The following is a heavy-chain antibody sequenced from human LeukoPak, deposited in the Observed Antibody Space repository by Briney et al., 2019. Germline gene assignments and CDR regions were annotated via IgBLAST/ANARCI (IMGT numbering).Heavy chain of an antibody. Sequence: PSETLSLTCAISGASIASHSWWSWVRQPPGKGLEWIGEVYHSGGANYKPSLKSRVTISVDTSRNHFSLKLTSVTAADTAVYFCAYNRNFALDNWGQGTLVTVSS. CDR1: GASIASHSW. CDR3: AYNRNFALDN. V-gene: IGHV4/OR15-8*01. CDR2: VYHSGGA. J-gene: IGHJ4*01. D-gene: IGHD1-14*01.